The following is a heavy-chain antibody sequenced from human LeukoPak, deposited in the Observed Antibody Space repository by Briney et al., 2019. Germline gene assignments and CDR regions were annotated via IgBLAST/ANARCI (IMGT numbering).Heavy chain of an antibody. CDR1: GFTFSSYE. CDR3: ARGNSGYYLADY. V-gene: IGHV3-48*03. CDR2: ISSSGSTI. Sequence: GGSLRPSCAASGFTFSSYEMNWVRQAPGKGLEGVSYISSSGSTIYYADSVKGRFTISRDNAKNSLYLQMNSLRAEDTAVYYCARGNSGYYLADYWGQGTLVTVSS. J-gene: IGHJ4*02. D-gene: IGHD3-22*01.